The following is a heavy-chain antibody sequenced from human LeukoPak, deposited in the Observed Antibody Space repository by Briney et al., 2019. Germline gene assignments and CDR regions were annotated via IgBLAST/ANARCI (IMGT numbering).Heavy chain of an antibody. CDR2: ISSNNTYR. CDR1: GFTFSTQT. V-gene: IGHV3-21*06. Sequence: GGSLRLSCAASGFTFSTQTINWVRQAPGKGLEWVSSISSNNTYRYYADSVKGRFTISRHNAKNSLFLQMNSLRAEDTAVYYCATDPPYSRSGLYFDYWGQGTLVTVSS. CDR3: ATDPPYSRSGLYFDY. D-gene: IGHD6-13*01. J-gene: IGHJ4*02.